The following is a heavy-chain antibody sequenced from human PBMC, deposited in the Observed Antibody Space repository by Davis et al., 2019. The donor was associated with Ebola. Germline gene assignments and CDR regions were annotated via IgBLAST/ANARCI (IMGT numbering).Heavy chain of an antibody. V-gene: IGHV3-73*01. CDR2: IRGKANSYAT. J-gene: IGHJ5*02. CDR3: TTKTWMFGFDP. D-gene: IGHD2-2*03. Sequence: GESLKISCAASGFTFSGSAMHWVRQASGKGLEWVGRIRGKANSYATAYAASVKGRFTISRDDSKNTLYLQMNSLKTEDTAVYYCTTKTWMFGFDPWGQGTLVTVSS. CDR1: GFTFSGSA.